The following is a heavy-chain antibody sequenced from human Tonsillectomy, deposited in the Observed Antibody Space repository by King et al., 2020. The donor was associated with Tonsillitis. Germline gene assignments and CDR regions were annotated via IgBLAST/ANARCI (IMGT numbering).Heavy chain of an antibody. CDR3: ARARHLDY. Sequence: VQLVESGGGLVQPGGSLRLSCAASGFTVSNNYMSWVRQAPGKGLEWVSVIYTAGITHYADSVKGRFTISRVNSKKTLYLQMNSLRGDDTAVYYCARARHLDYWGRGTLVTVSS. J-gene: IGHJ4*02. V-gene: IGHV3-53*01. CDR2: IYTAGIT. CDR1: GFTVSNNY.